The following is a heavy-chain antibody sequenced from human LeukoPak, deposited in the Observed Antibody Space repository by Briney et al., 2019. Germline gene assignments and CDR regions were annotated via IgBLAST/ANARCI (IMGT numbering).Heavy chain of an antibody. J-gene: IGHJ4*02. CDR1: EYTFTSFY. D-gene: IGHD3-10*01. CDR2: INPSGGST. Sequence: ASVKVSCKASEYTFTSFYIHWVRQAPGQGLEWMGIINPSGGSTSYAQKFQGRVTMTRNTSISTAYMELSSLRSEDTAVYYCARGRYGAGSYSDYWGQGTLVTVSS. CDR3: ARGRYGAGSYSDY. V-gene: IGHV1-46*01.